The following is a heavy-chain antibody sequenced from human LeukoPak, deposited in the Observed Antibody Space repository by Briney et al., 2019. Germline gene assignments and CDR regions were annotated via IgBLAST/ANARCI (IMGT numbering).Heavy chain of an antibody. J-gene: IGHJ6*02. CDR1: SYTFTSYG. D-gene: IGHD3-3*01. CDR2: ISAYNGNT. CDR3: ARDHHITIFGVVIFDYYYYGMDV. Sequence: ASVKVSCKASSYTFTSYGISWVRQAPGQGLEWMGWISAYNGNTNYAQKLQGRVTMTTDTSTSTAYMELRSLRSDDTAVYYCARDHHITIFGVVIFDYYYYGMDVWGQGTTVTVSS. V-gene: IGHV1-18*01.